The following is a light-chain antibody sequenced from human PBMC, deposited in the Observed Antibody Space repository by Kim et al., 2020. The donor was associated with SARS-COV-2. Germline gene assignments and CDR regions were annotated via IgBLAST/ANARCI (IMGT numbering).Light chain of an antibody. V-gene: IGKV1-39*01. CDR1: QSVSTY. J-gene: IGKJ1*01. CDR3: QQGYSTPPT. Sequence: ASVGDRVTISCRASQSVSTYLNWYQQKPGKAPKLLIYGASRLENGVPSRFSGSGSGTDFTLTISSLQPEDFATFYCQQGYSTPPTFGQGTKVDIK. CDR2: GAS.